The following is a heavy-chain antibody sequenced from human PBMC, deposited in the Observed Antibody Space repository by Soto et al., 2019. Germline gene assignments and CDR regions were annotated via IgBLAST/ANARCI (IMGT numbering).Heavy chain of an antibody. V-gene: IGHV4-34*01. CDR3: ARGLQRRFGGYKGLGYHGMDV. D-gene: IGHD5-12*01. Sequence: QVRLQQWGAGLLKPSETLSLTCAVYGGSFSDYFWSWIRQPPSKGLEWIGEISHSGSTSYNPSLKSRVTISVDTSKNQFFLNLSSVTAADTAVYYCARGLQRRFGGYKGLGYHGMDVWGQGTTVTVSS. CDR2: ISHSGST. J-gene: IGHJ6*02. CDR1: GGSFSDYF.